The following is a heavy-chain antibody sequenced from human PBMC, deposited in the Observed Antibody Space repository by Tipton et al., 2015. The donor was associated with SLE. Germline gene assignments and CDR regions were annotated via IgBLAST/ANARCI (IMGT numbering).Heavy chain of an antibody. CDR3: ASPPGGDYVYYYYMDV. J-gene: IGHJ6*03. CDR1: GFTFGSYW. CDR2: IKQDGSEK. Sequence: GSLRLSCAASGFTFGSYWMSWVRQAPGKGLEWVANIKQDGSEKYYVDSVKGRFTISRDNAKNSLYLQMNSLRAEDTAVYYCASPPGGDYVYYYYMDVWGKGTTVTVSS. D-gene: IGHD4-17*01. V-gene: IGHV3-7*01.